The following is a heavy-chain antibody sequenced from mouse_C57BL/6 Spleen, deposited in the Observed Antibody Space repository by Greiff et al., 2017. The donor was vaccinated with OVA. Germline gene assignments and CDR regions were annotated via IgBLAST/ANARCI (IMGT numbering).Heavy chain of an antibody. D-gene: IGHD2-10*02. Sequence: EVHLVESGGGLVKPGGSLKLSCAASGFTFSSYGMSWVRQTPDKRLEWVATISSGGSYTSYPDSVKGRFTISRDNAKNTLYLQMSSLKSEDTAMYYCARGYGKGTWFAYWGQGTLVTVSA. CDR3: ARGYGKGTWFAY. CDR1: GFTFSSYG. J-gene: IGHJ3*01. V-gene: IGHV5-6*01. CDR2: ISSGGSYT.